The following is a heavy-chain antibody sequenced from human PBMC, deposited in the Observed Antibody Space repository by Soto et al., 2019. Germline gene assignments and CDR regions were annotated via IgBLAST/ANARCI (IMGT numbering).Heavy chain of an antibody. D-gene: IGHD6-25*01. CDR2: NKHSGST. CDR3: ARARSSATQRRYFDY. Sequence: SETLSLTCAVYGRSFSGYYWSWIRQPPGKGLELLGENKHSGSTNYNPSLKSRVTISGDTSKNQFSLKLSSVTAADTAVYYCARARSSATQRRYFDYWGQGTLVTVS. CDR1: GRSFSGYY. V-gene: IGHV4-34*01. J-gene: IGHJ4*02.